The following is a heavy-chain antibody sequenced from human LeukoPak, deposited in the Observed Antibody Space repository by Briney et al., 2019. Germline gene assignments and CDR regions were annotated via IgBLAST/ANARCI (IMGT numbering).Heavy chain of an antibody. CDR1: GGSTSSSSYY. CDR3: ARLQHYYYMDV. J-gene: IGHJ6*03. CDR2: IYYSGST. V-gene: IGHV4-39*01. D-gene: IGHD5-18*01. Sequence: SETLSLTCTVSGGSTSSSSYYWGWIRQPPGKGLEWIGSIYYSGSTYYNPSLKSRVTISVDTSKNQFSLKLSSVTAADTAVYYCARLQHYYYMDVWGKGTTVTVSS.